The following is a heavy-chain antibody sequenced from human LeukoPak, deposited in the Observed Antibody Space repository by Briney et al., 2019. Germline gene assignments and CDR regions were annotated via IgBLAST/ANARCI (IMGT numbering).Heavy chain of an antibody. Sequence: VKVSCKASGGTFSSYAISWVRQAPGQGLEWMGRIIPIVGIANYAQKFQGRVTITADKSTSTPYMELSSLRSEDTAVYYCARERRYYDSSGYIDYWGQGTLVTVSS. D-gene: IGHD3-22*01. V-gene: IGHV1-69*04. CDR2: IIPIVGIA. CDR1: GGTFSSYA. CDR3: ARERRYYDSSGYIDY. J-gene: IGHJ4*02.